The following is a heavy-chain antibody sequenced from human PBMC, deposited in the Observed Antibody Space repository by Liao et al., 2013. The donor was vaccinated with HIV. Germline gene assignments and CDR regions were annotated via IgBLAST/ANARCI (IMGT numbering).Heavy chain of an antibody. Sequence: QVQLQESGPGLVKPSQTLSLTCTVSGGSISSGDYYWSWIRQPPGKGLEWIGYIYYSGSTYYNPSLKSRVTISVDTSKNQFSLKLSSVTAADTAVYYCAREHYYDSSGYKPSDYYFDYWGQGTLVTVSS. CDR3: AREHYYDSSGYKPSDYYFDY. D-gene: IGHD3-22*01. CDR2: IYYSGST. V-gene: IGHV4-30-4*08. J-gene: IGHJ4*02. CDR1: GGSISSGDYY.